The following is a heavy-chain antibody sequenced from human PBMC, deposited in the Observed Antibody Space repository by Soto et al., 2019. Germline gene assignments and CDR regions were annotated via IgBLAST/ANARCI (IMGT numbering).Heavy chain of an antibody. D-gene: IGHD2-15*01. CDR1: GFMFSEYA. CDR3: AKRSSDCRGDSCYSTPAN. Sequence: GGSLRLSCAASGFMFSEYAMNWVRQAPGKGLEWVSVISGDGGAKFYANSVKGRFTISRDNSKNTVYLQLNRLEAEDTALYYCAKRSSDCRGDSCYSTPANWGQGTLVTVSS. V-gene: IGHV3-23*01. J-gene: IGHJ4*02. CDR2: ISGDGGAK.